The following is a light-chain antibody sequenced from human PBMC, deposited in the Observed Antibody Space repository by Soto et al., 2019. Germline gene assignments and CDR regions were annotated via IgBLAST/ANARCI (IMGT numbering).Light chain of an antibody. V-gene: IGKV1-39*01. CDR1: QSISSY. J-gene: IGKJ4*01. CDR3: QPRSNWPA. Sequence: DIQMTHSPSSLSASGGGRVPIACRASQSISSYLNWYQQKPGKAPKLLIYAASSLQSGVPSRFSGSGSGTDFTLTISSLEPEDFALDYCQPRSNWPAFGGGTKVDI. CDR2: AAS.